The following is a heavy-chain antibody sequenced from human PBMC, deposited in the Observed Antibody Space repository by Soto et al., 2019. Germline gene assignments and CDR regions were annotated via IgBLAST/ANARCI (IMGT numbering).Heavy chain of an antibody. V-gene: IGHV4-30-4*01. Sequence: QVQLQESGPGLVKPSQTLSLTCTVSGGSISSGDYYWSWIRQPPGKGLEGIGYIYYSGSTYYNPSLKSQVTISVDTSKNQFSLKLSSVTAADTAVYYCARDHLGMVRGVIANWFDPWGQGTLVTVSS. CDR1: GGSISSGDYY. CDR3: ARDHLGMVRGVIANWFDP. CDR2: IYYSGST. J-gene: IGHJ5*02. D-gene: IGHD3-10*01.